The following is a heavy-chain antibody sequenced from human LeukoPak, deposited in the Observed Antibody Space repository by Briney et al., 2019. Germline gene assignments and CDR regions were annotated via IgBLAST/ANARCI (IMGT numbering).Heavy chain of an antibody. CDR3: ARAYSSGRRYYYYYMDV. D-gene: IGHD6-19*01. CDR1: GYTFTSYG. Sequence: ASVKVSCKASGYTFTSYGISWVRQAPGQGLEWMGWISAYNGNTNYAQKLQGRVTMTTDTSTSTAYMELSSLRSEDTAVYYCARAYSSGRRYYYYYMDVWGKGTTVTVSS. CDR2: ISAYNGNT. J-gene: IGHJ6*03. V-gene: IGHV1-18*01.